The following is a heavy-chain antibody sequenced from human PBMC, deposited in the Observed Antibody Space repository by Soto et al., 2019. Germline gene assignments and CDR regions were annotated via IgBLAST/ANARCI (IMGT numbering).Heavy chain of an antibody. J-gene: IGHJ4*02. CDR1: GYAFTTYG. Sequence: QVHLVQSGAEVKKPGASVKVSCKGSGYAFTTYGITWVRQAPGQGLEWMGWISAHNGNTNYAQKLQGRVTVTRDTSTSTAYMELRSLRSDDTAVYYCAKGRDGDYWGQGALVTVSS. CDR3: AKGRDGDY. V-gene: IGHV1-18*01. CDR2: ISAHNGNT. D-gene: IGHD6-6*01.